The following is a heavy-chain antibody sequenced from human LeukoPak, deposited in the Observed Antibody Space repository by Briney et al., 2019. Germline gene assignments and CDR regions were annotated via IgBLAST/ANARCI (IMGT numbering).Heavy chain of an antibody. Sequence: PGGSLRLSCAASGFSFNSYWMTWVRQPPGRGLEWVANIDPAGTDTYYVDPVKGRFTISRDNAKNLVYLRMNTLRAEDTAVYSCGRFGYVAGIDLWGQGTLVTVSS. CDR3: GRFGYVAGIDL. CDR2: IDPAGTDT. CDR1: GFSFNSYW. V-gene: IGHV3-7*01. J-gene: IGHJ4*02. D-gene: IGHD6-19*01.